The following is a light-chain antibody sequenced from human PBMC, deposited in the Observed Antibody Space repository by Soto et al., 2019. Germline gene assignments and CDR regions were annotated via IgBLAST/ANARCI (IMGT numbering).Light chain of an antibody. V-gene: IGKV3-15*01. J-gene: IGKJ3*01. CDR1: QSVSSN. CDR3: QQYNKWPRT. Sequence: EIVMTQSPATLSVSTGERATLSCRASQSVSSNVAWYQQKPGQAPMLLIYGASTRATGIPARFSGSGSGTEFTLTISSLQSEDFAVYYCQQYNKWPRTFGPGTKVYIK. CDR2: GAS.